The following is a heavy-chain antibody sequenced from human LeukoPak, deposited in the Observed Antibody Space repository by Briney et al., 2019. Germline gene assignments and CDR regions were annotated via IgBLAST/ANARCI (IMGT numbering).Heavy chain of an antibody. CDR2: ISYDGSNK. CDR1: GFTFSSYA. Sequence: PGGSPRLSCAASGFTFSSYAMHWVRQAPGKGLEWVAVISYDGSNKYYADSVKGRFTISRDNSKNTLYLQMNSLRAEDTAVYYCARGGKWDVTPFDYWGQGTLVTVSS. D-gene: IGHD1-26*01. CDR3: ARGGKWDVTPFDY. V-gene: IGHV3-30-3*01. J-gene: IGHJ4*02.